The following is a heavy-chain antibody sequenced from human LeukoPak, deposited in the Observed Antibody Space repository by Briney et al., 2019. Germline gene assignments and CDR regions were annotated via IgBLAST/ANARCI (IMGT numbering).Heavy chain of an antibody. CDR2: INADGGS. CDR1: GFTFSDYA. J-gene: IGHJ4*02. V-gene: IGHV3-23*01. D-gene: IGHD3-10*01. CDR3: ARSGVATCHY. Sequence: GGSLRLSCQASGFTFSDYAMSWVRQAPGKGLEWVSSINADGGSFFADSVKGRFTIPRDDSRSVVYLQMNTLSAEDTAVYYCARSGVATCHYWGQGILVTVSS.